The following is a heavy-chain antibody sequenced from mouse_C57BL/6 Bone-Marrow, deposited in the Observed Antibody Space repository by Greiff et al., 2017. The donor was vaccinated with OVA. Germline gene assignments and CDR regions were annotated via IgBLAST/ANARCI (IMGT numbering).Heavy chain of an antibody. Sequence: QVQLQQSGPELVKPGASVKISCKASGYAFSSSWMNWVKQRPGKGLEWIGRIYPGDGGTNSNGKFKGKATLTADKSSSPAYMQLSSLTTEDSALYFCARVAVVTTRYYYAMDYWGQGTAVTVSS. J-gene: IGHJ4*01. CDR2: IYPGDGGT. CDR3: ARVAVVTTRYYYAMDY. CDR1: GYAFSSSW. D-gene: IGHD2-2*01. V-gene: IGHV1-82*01.